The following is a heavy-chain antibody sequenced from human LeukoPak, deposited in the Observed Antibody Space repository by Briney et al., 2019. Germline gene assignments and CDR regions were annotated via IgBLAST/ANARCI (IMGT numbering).Heavy chain of an antibody. J-gene: IGHJ6*02. Sequence: PGGSLRLSCAASGFTVSSNYMSWVRQAPGKGLEWVSTVISSGSSTYYADSVKGRFTISRDNSKNTLYLQMNSLRAEDTAVYYCAKGSIALAGPYYYGMDVWGQGTTVTVSS. CDR3: AKGSIALAGPYYYGMDV. CDR1: GFTVSSNY. D-gene: IGHD6-19*01. CDR2: ISSGSST. V-gene: IGHV3-53*01.